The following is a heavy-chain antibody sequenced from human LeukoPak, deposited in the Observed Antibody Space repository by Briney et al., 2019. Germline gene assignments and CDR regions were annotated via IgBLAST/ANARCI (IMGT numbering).Heavy chain of an antibody. CDR2: VHHPDIT. CDR1: TYSISIGYF. J-gene: IGHJ4*02. CDR3: AREGGPQLFYPSWTHTGHFDA. V-gene: IGHV4-38-2*02. Sequence: SETLSLTCTLSTYSISIGYFWGWIRPSPGKGLDWIQSVHHPDITHYNPSLERRVTISMAPSRNHFSLTLKSVNAADTAVYYCAREGGPQLFYPSWTHTGHFDAWGQGIVVTVSS. D-gene: IGHD2-8*02.